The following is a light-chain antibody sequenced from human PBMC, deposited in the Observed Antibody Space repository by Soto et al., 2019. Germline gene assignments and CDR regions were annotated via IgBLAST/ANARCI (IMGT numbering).Light chain of an antibody. CDR1: QTISSW. V-gene: IGKV1-5*03. Sequence: DIQMTQSPSTLSGSVGDRVTITCRASQTISSWLAWYQQKPGKAPKLLIYKASTLKSGVPSRFSGSGSGTEFTPTISSLQPDDFATYYCQHYNSHSEAFGQGTKVDIK. CDR3: QHYNSHSEA. CDR2: KAS. J-gene: IGKJ1*01.